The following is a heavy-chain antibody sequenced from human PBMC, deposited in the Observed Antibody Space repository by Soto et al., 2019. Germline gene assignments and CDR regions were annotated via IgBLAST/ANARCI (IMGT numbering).Heavy chain of an antibody. Sequence: QVQLQESGPGLVKPSGTLSLTCAVSGGSISSSNWWSWVRQPPRKGLEWIGEIYHSGSTNYNPSLKSRVTIPVDKSKNQFSLKLSSVTAADTAVYYCARAGRGYCSGGSCYSGLHGMDVWGQGTTVTVSS. J-gene: IGHJ6*02. V-gene: IGHV4-4*02. D-gene: IGHD2-15*01. CDR2: IYHSGST. CDR1: GGSISSSNW. CDR3: ARAGRGYCSGGSCYSGLHGMDV.